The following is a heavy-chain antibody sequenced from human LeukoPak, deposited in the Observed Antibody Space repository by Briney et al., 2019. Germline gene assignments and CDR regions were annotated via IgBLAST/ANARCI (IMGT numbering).Heavy chain of an antibody. V-gene: IGHV6-1*01. CDR2: TYYRSKWYY. D-gene: IGHD1-26*01. Sequence: SQTLSLTCAISGDSVSSNNAAWNWIRQSPSRGLEWLGSTYYRSKWYYDYAVSVKRRITINPDTSQNQFSLHLNSVTPEDTAVYFCARDLSRSSYYRLDYWGQGTLVTVSS. CDR3: ARDLSRSSYYRLDY. CDR1: GDSVSSNNAA. J-gene: IGHJ4*02.